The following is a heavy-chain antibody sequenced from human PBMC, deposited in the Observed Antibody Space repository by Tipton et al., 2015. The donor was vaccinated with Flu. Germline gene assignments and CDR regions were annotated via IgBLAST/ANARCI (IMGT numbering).Heavy chain of an antibody. CDR2: IHHSGTT. J-gene: IGHJ5*01. V-gene: IGHV4-38-2*01. CDR1: GDSIASDYY. CDR3: ARRDYSNYVSVPKNWLDS. D-gene: IGHD4-11*01. Sequence: LRLSCSVSGDSIASDYYWGWIRQPPGKGLEWIANIHHSGTTYFNPSLRSRVSIIRDKSKNQFSLKLSFVAAADTAVYYCARRDYSNYVSVPKNWLDSWGQGILVTVSA.